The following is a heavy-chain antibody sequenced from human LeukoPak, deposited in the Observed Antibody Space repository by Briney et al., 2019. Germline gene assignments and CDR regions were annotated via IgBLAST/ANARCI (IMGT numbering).Heavy chain of an antibody. CDR2: MNPNSGNT. Sequence: ASVKVSLKASGYTFTSYDINLVRQPTGQGLEWMGCMNPNSGNTGYAQKFQGRVTMTRNTSISTAYMELSSLRSEDTAVYYCARGRPPGLDFEYWGQGTLVTVSP. CDR3: ARGRPPGLDFEY. D-gene: IGHD3-16*01. CDR1: GYTFTSYD. J-gene: IGHJ4*02. V-gene: IGHV1-8*01.